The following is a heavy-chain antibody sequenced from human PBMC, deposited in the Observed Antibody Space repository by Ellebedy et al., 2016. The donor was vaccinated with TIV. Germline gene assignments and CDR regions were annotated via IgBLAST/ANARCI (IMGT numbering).Heavy chain of an antibody. Sequence: GGSLRLSYAASGFSFRSYWMTWVRQAPGKGLEWVANINQDSTKTFYVNSVEGRFTISRDNAKNSLFLQMSSLGVEDTAFYYCATDGSYGDYLSPAHASVMWGQGTLVSVSS. CDR2: INQDSTKT. D-gene: IGHD4-17*01. CDR3: ATDGSYGDYLSPAHASVM. V-gene: IGHV3-7*01. CDR1: GFSFRSYW. J-gene: IGHJ3*02.